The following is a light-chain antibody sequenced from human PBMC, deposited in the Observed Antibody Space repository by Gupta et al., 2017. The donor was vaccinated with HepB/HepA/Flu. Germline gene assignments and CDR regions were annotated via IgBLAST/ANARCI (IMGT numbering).Light chain of an antibody. V-gene: IGKV1-27*01. CDR1: QDISSY. CDR2: AAS. J-gene: IGKJ4*01. CDR3: QKYSTAPLT. Sequence: DIQMTQSPSSLSASVGDRVTITCRASQDISSYLAWYQQKPGEVPKLLIYAASTLQSGVPSRFSGSGSGTDYTLTISSLQPEDVASYYCQKYSTAPLTFGGGTKVEIK.